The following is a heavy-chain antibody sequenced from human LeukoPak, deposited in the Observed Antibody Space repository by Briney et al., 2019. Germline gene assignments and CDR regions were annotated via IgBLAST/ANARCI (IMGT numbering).Heavy chain of an antibody. CDR3: ARLIVAAAVDY. J-gene: IGHJ4*02. CDR2: IYYSGST. Sequence: PSETLSLTCTVSGGSISSSSYYWGWIRQPLGKGLEWIGSIYYSGSTYYNPSLKSRVTISVDTSKNQFSLKLSSVTAADTAVYYCARLIVAAAVDYWGQGTLVTVSS. V-gene: IGHV4-39*01. CDR1: GGSISSSSYY. D-gene: IGHD6-13*01.